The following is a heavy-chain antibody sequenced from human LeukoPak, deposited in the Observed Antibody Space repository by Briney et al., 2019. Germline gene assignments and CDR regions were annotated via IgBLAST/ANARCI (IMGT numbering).Heavy chain of an antibody. Sequence: PSETLSLTCTVSGGSISTSGYYWGWIRQPPGKGLEWIASIYYSGNTYYNPSLKSRLTISVDTSKNQFSLKLSSVIAADTALYYCARGSGNWGHQLDSWGQGTLVTVSS. CDR3: ARGSGNWGHQLDS. D-gene: IGHD7-27*01. J-gene: IGHJ4*02. V-gene: IGHV4-39*01. CDR2: IYYSGNT. CDR1: GGSISTSGYY.